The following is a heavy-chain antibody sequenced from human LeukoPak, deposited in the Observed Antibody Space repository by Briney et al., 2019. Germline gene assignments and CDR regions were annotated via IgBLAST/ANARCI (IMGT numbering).Heavy chain of an antibody. V-gene: IGHV4-30-2*01. D-gene: IGHD6-19*01. CDR3: ARQTKGRIAVATYFDY. J-gene: IGHJ4*02. CDR1: GGSISSGGYY. Sequence: SQTLSLTCTVSGGSISSGGYYWSWIRQPPGKGLEWIGYIYHSGSTYYNPSLKSRVTISVDRSKNQFSLKLSSVTAADTAVYYCARQTKGRIAVATYFDYWGQGTLVTVSS. CDR2: IYHSGST.